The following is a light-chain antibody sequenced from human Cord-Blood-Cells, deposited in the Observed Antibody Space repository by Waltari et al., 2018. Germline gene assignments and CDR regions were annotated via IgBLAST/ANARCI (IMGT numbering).Light chain of an antibody. CDR1: QSVSSX. CDR2: GAS. CDR3: QQYNNWPPWT. V-gene: IGKV3-15*01. J-gene: IGKJ1*01. Sequence: EIVMTQSPATLSVSPGERATLSCRASQSVSSXLAWYPQKPGQAPRLLIYGASTRATGIPARFSGSGSGTEFTLTISSLQSEDFAVYYCQQYNNWPPWTFGQGTKVEIK.